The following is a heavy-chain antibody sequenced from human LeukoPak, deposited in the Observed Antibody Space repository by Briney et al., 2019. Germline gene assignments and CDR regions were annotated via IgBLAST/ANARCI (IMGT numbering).Heavy chain of an antibody. D-gene: IGHD6-19*01. Sequence: GGSLRLSCAGSGFSFSTYDMLWVRQAPGKGLEWVSAIGSGGDTYYAGSVKGQFTISRESAKNSFYLQMNSLNAGDTAVYFCARAVAGTDEIDSWGQGTLVTVSS. J-gene: IGHJ4*02. V-gene: IGHV3-13*01. CDR1: GFSFSTYD. CDR3: ARAVAGTDEIDS. CDR2: IGSGGDT.